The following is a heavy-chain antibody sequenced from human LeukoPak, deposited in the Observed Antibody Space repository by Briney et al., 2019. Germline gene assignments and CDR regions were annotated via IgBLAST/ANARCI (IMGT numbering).Heavy chain of an antibody. CDR2: ISGSGSMI. J-gene: IGHJ6*04. D-gene: IGHD2-2*01. CDR1: GFTFSDNY. Sequence: GGSLRLSCAASGFTFSDNYMSWIRQAPGKGLEWVSYISGSGSMIYYADSVKGRFTISRDNGKNSLYLQMNSLRAEDTAVYYCARAGVGYCSSTSCYMDVWGKGTTVTVSS. CDR3: ARAGVGYCSSTSCYMDV. V-gene: IGHV3-11*01.